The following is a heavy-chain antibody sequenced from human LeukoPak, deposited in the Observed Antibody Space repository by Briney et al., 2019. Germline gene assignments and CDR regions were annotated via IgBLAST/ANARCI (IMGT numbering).Heavy chain of an antibody. CDR2: TYYRSKWYN. Sequence: SQTLSLTCVVSGDSVSSKNGAWNWIRQSPSRGLEWLGRTYYRSKWYNDYAESMEGRMTISQDTSKNQYSLHLNSVTLDDTAVYYCARDSGTTGWHTFDYWGQGTLVTVSS. CDR3: ARDSGTTGWHTFDY. D-gene: IGHD1-14*01. CDR1: GDSVSSKNGA. V-gene: IGHV6-1*01. J-gene: IGHJ4*02.